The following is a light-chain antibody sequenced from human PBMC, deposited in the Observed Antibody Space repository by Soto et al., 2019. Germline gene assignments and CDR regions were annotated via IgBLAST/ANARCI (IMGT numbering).Light chain of an antibody. CDR2: TAS. J-gene: IGKJ1*01. CDR3: QQYDNSPLT. CDR1: QSLSRNY. Sequence: EIVLTQSPGTLSLSPGEGATLSCRASQSLSRNYLAWYQHKPGQAPRLLIYTASNRATGVPPRFSGSGSGTDFTLTNSRLEPEDFALYYCQQYDNSPLTFGQGTKVEI. V-gene: IGKV3-20*01.